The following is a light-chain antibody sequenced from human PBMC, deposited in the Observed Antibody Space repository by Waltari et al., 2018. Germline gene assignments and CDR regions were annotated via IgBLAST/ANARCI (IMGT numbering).Light chain of an antibody. CDR1: QDIRND. J-gene: IGKJ1*01. V-gene: IGKV1-17*02. CDR3: LQHNSYPQT. Sequence: DIQMTQSPSSLSASVGDRVNITCRASQDIRNDLGWFQQKPGKAPKRLIYAGLRLQSGVPSRFSGSWFGTEFTLTITDLQPVDFATYYCLQHNSYPQTFGQGTKVDFK. CDR2: AGL.